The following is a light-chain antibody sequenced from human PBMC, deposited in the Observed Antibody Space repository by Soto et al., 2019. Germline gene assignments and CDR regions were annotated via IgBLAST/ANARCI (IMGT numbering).Light chain of an antibody. CDR2: EVS. J-gene: IGLJ1*01. CDR3: SSYTSSSTFV. Sequence: QLVLTQPASVSGSPGQSITISCTGTSSDVGGYNYVSWHQQHPGKAPKLMIYEVSNRPSGVSNRLSGSKSGNTSSLTISGLQAEDEADYYCSSYTSSSTFVVGTGTKVTVL. V-gene: IGLV2-14*01. CDR1: SSDVGGYNY.